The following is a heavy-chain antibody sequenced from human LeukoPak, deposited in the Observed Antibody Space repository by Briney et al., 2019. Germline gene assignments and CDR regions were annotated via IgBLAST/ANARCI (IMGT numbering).Heavy chain of an antibody. Sequence: ASETLSLTCTVSGGSVSSGSDYWSWIRHPPGKGLEWIGHISYSGSTNYNPSLKSRVTISLDTSKNQLSLKLSSVTTPDTAVYYCVRGQAAIWFGELWGQGTLVTVSS. J-gene: IGHJ4*02. CDR1: GGSVSSGSDY. CDR2: ISYSGST. V-gene: IGHV4-61*01. CDR3: VRGQAAIWFGEL. D-gene: IGHD3-10*01.